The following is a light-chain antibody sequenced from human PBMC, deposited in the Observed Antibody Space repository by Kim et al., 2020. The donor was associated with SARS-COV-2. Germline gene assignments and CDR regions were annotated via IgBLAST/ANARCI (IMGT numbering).Light chain of an antibody. Sequence: DVQMTQSPSSLSANVGDRVTITCRASQNIIDSVNWYQQKSGKAPILLIYDTSSLQSGVPSRFSGSGSGTDFSLTITSLQPEDFATYYCQQNYNTPWTFGQGTKVDIK. CDR2: DTS. J-gene: IGKJ1*01. CDR1: QNIIDS. V-gene: IGKV1-39*01. CDR3: QQNYNTPWT.